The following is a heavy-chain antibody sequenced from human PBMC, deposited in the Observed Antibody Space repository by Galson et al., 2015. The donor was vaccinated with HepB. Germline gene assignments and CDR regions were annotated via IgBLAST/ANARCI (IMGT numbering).Heavy chain of an antibody. CDR2: IYPGDSDA. V-gene: IGHV5-51*01. CDR3: ARRGYCSGGSCFSHAFDI. D-gene: IGHD2-15*01. Sequence: QSGAEVKKPGESLKISCKGSGYTFTTYWIAWVRQMPGKGLEWMVVIYPGDSDARYSPSFQGQVTISADKSISTAYLQWSSLRASDTAIYYCARRGYCSGGSCFSHAFDIWGQGTMVTVSS. J-gene: IGHJ3*02. CDR1: GYTFTTYW.